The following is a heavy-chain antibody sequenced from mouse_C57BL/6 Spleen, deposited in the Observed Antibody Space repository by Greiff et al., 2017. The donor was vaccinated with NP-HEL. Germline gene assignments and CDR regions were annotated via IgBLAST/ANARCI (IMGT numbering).Heavy chain of an antibody. Sequence: VHLVESGAELVRPGASVTLSCKASGYTFTDYEMHWVKQTPVHGLEWIGAIDPETGGTAYNPKFKGKAILTAAKSSSTAYMELRSLTSEDSAVYYCTRRGSGPSYFDVWGTGTTVTVSS. CDR2: IDPETGGT. V-gene: IGHV1-15*01. CDR3: TRRGSGPSYFDV. J-gene: IGHJ1*03. CDR1: GYTFTDYE.